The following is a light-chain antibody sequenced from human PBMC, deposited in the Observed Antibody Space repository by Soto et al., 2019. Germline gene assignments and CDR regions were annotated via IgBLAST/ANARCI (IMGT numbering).Light chain of an antibody. CDR1: QSVSSN. Sequence: EIVLTQSPATLSLSPGERATLSCRASQSVSSNLAWYQQKPRQAPRLLIYDASNRATGIPARFSGSGCGTDFTITISSLEHEDFAVYYCQQRSNWSMYTFGQGTKLEIK. V-gene: IGKV3-11*01. J-gene: IGKJ2*01. CDR2: DAS. CDR3: QQRSNWSMYT.